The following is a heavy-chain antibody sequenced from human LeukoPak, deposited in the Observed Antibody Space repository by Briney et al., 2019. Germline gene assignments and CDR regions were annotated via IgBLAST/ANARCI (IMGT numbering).Heavy chain of an antibody. D-gene: IGHD3-3*01. Sequence: SETLSLTCTVSGGSISSYYWSWIRQPPGKGLEWIGYIYYSGSTNYNPSLRSRVTISVDTSKNQFSLKLNSVTAADTATYYCAKDGLQSSEWLPPLNYWGQGTLVTVSS. J-gene: IGHJ4*02. CDR1: GGSISSYY. CDR2: IYYSGST. V-gene: IGHV4-59*01. CDR3: AKDGLQSSEWLPPLNY.